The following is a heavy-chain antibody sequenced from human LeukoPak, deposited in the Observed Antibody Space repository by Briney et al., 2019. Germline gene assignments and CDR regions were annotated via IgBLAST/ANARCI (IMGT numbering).Heavy chain of an antibody. CDR3: ASAFTYVRLGDH. Sequence: GGSLRLSCVVSGLSFSEYWMHWVRQAPGKGLVWVARSNLHGTTVDYADSVKGRFTISRDNANNTLFLQMNSLRAEDTAVYYCASAFTYVRLGDHWGQGTLVTVSS. CDR2: SNLHGTTV. D-gene: IGHD3-16*01. J-gene: IGHJ4*02. CDR1: GLSFSEYW. V-gene: IGHV3-74*01.